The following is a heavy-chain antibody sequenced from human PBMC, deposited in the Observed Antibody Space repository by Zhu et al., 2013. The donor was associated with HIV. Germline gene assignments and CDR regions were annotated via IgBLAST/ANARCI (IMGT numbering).Heavy chain of an antibody. V-gene: IGHV1-18*01. J-gene: IGHJ6*02. Sequence: QVQLVQSGGEVKQPGASVKVSCRTSGYTFTNYGLSWVRQAPGQGLEWVGWITAYNGHTNYAQKLQGRVTMTTDTSTTTAYMDLTGLRPDDTAVYYCARSATGRYFDWLSHYGMDVWGQGTTVTVSS. CDR2: ITAYNGHT. CDR1: GYTFTNYG. CDR3: ARSATGRYFDWLSHYGMDV. D-gene: IGHD3-9*01.